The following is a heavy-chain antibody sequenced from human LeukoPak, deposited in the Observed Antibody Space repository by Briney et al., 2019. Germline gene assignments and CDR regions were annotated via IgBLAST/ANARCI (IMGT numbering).Heavy chain of an antibody. CDR3: ARDHVVAPGAVAY. V-gene: IGHV3-53*01. CDR1: GFSVSDNY. D-gene: IGHD2-15*01. CDR2: IDSGGSA. J-gene: IGHJ4*02. Sequence: GGSLRLSCAASGFSVSDNYMSWFRQAPGKGLEWLSVIDSGGSALYANSVRGRFTISRDSSKNTLHLQMDSLTIEDSALYYCARDHVVAPGAVAYWGQGTLVTVSS.